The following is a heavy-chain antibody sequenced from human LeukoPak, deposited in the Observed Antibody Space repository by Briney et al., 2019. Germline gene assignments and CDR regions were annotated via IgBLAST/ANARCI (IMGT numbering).Heavy chain of an antibody. D-gene: IGHD5-24*01. J-gene: IGHJ5*02. CDR2: IHHSGST. Sequence: PSQTLSLTCSVSGGSISSGDFYWSWIRQPLGKGLEWIGYIHHSGSTYYNPSLKSRLTISVGRSKNQFSLKLSSVTAADTAVYYCARGGERWLQFRGRWFDPWGQGTLVTVSS. V-gene: IGHV4-30-2*01. CDR3: ARGGERWLQFRGRWFDP. CDR1: GGSISSGDFY.